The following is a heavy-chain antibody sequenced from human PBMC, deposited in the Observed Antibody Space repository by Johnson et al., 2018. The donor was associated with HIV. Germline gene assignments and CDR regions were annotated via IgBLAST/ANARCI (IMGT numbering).Heavy chain of an antibody. CDR1: GFTFSNAW. CDR3: TTAELGWTGLGACDI. D-gene: IGHD3/OR15-3a*01. CDR2: IKSKTDGGTT. J-gene: IGHJ3*02. Sequence: VQLVESGGGLVKPGGSLRLSCAASGFTFSNAWMSWVRQAPGKGLEWVGRIKSKTDGGTTDYAAPVKGRFPISRDDSKNTLYLQMNSLKTADTAVYYCTTAELGWTGLGACDIWGQGTMVTVSS. V-gene: IGHV3-15*01.